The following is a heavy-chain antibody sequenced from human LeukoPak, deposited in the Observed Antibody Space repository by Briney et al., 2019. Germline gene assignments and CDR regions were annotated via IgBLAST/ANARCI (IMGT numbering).Heavy chain of an antibody. D-gene: IGHD5-12*01. V-gene: IGHV4-59*12. CDR3: ARDATMMGNYFKY. J-gene: IGHJ4*02. CDR1: GGSISSYY. CDR2: IDHSGST. Sequence: PSETLSLTCTVSGGSISSYYWSWIRQPPGKGLEWIGSIDHSGSTHYNPSLKSRVTISVDTSKNQFSLKLSSVTAADTALYYCARDATMMGNYFKYWGQGTLVTVSS.